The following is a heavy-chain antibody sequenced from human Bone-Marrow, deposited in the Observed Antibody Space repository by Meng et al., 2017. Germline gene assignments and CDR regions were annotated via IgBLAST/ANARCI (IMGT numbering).Heavy chain of an antibody. V-gene: IGHV4-39*07. CDR2: IYYSGST. J-gene: IGHJ4*02. CDR3: ARGTHGYNWIVY. CDR1: GGSISSSSYY. Sequence: QLQLQASGHGLVKPSETLSLTCTVSGGSISSSSYYWGWIRQPPGKGLEWIGSIYYSGSTYYNPSLKSRVTISVDTSKNQFSLKLSSVTAADTAVYYCARGTHGYNWIVYWGQGTLVTVSS. D-gene: IGHD5-24*01.